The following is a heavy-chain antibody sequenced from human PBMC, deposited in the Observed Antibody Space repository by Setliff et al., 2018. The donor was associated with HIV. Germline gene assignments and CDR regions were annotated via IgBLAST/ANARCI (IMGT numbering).Heavy chain of an antibody. V-gene: IGHV4-4*07. CDR3: ARDPYCPNTCYGSGSYSERTYYFDY. J-gene: IGHJ4*02. CDR1: GGSFSGYY. CDR2: TYTSGST. D-gene: IGHD3-10*01. Sequence: SETLSLTCAVYGGSFSGYYWSWIRQPAGKGLEWIGRTYTSGSTNYNPSLKSRLTISLDTSKNQFSLQVTSVTAADTAAYYCARDPYCPNTCYGSGSYSERTYYFDYWGQGTLVTVSS.